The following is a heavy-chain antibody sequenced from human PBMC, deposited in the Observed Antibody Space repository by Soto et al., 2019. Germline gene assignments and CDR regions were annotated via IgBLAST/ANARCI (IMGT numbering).Heavy chain of an antibody. CDR1: GFTFSDHY. CDR2: TRNKANSYTT. CDR3: ARERGYDGLYFDY. Sequence: PGGSLRLSCAASGFTFSDHYMDWVRQAPGKGLEWVGRTRNKANSYTTEYAASVKGRFTISRDDSKNSLYLQMNSLKTEDTAVYYCARERGYDGLYFDYWGQGTLVTVSS. V-gene: IGHV3-72*01. D-gene: IGHD5-12*01. J-gene: IGHJ4*02.